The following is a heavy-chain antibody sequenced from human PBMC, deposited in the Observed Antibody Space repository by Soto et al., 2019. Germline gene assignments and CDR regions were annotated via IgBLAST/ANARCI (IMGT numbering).Heavy chain of an antibody. D-gene: IGHD2-2*02. V-gene: IGHV4-39*01. Sequence: SETLSLTCTVSGGSVSNSNYYWGWIRQSPGKGLEWIGSVYYRGRSYSKSSVKSRVTISVDTSKNQFSLNLNSVTASDTAVYYCVSQRTSILTQAYFDYWGPGALVTVSS. CDR1: GGSVSNSNYY. J-gene: IGHJ4*02. CDR3: VSQRTSILTQAYFDY. CDR2: VYYRGRS.